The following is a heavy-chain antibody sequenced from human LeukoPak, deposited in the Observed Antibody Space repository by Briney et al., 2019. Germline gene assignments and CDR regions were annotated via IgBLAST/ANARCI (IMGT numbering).Heavy chain of an antibody. V-gene: IGHV3-23*01. CDR1: GFSLSSYA. CDR2: ISSTDAGT. D-gene: IGHD3-16*01. J-gene: IGHJ6*03. CDR3: AKGGATVGYYYYYYMDV. Sequence: PGGSLRLSCAASGFSLSSYAMSWVRQAPGKGLEWVSAISSTDAGTYYADSVKGRFTISRDNSKNTLYLQMNSLRAEDTAVYYCAKGGATVGYYYYYYMDVWGKGTTVTISS.